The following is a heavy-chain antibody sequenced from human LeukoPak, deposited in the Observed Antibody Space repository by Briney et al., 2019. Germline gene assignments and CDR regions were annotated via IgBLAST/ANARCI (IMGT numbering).Heavy chain of an antibody. J-gene: IGHJ5*02. D-gene: IGHD3-10*01. CDR2: ISGSGGST. V-gene: IGHV3-23*01. CDR3: AKDRITMVRGAKFNWFDP. CDR1: GFTFSSYA. Sequence: GGSLRLSCAASGFTFSSYARSWVRQAPGKGLEWVSAISGSGGSTYYADSVKGRFTISRDNSKNTLYLQMNSLRAEDTAVYYCAKDRITMVRGAKFNWFDPWGQGTLVTVSS.